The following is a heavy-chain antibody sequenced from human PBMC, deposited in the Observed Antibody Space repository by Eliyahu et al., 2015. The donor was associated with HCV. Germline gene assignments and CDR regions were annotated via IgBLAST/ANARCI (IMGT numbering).Heavy chain of an antibody. CDR3: ARVPLRHYYYGSGSYYNPPNWFDP. D-gene: IGHD3-10*01. V-gene: IGHV4-34*01. J-gene: IGHJ5*02. CDR1: GGSFSGYY. CDR2: INHSGST. Sequence: QVQLQQWGAGLLKPSETLSLTCAVYGGSFSGYYWSWIRQPPGKGLEWIGEINHSGSTNYNPSLKSRVTISVDTSKNQFSLKLSSVTAADTAVYYCARVPLRHYYYGSGSYYNPPNWFDPWGQGTLVTVSS.